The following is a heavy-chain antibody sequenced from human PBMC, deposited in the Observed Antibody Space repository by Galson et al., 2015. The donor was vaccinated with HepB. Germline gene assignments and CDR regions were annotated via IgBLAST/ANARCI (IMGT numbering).Heavy chain of an antibody. CDR1: GYTFPTYA. D-gene: IGHD1-26*01. J-gene: IGHJ4*02. V-gene: IGHV1-18*01. CDR2: ISTYNDNT. CDR3: ARQSPGSWGGKRGPYFDY. Sequence: SVKVSCKASGYTFPTYAISWVRHAPGQGLEWMGWISTYNDNTNHAQNLQGRVTMTTDTSTSTAYMELRSLRSDDTAVYYCARQSPGSWGGKRGPYFDYWGQGTLVIVSS.